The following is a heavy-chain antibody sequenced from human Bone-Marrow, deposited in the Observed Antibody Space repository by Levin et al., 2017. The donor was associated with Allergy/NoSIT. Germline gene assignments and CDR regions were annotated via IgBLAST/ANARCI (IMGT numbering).Heavy chain of an antibody. D-gene: IGHD1-1*01. CDR3: ARTELERRNNWFDP. V-gene: IGHV1-69*13. CDR2: IIPIFGTA. J-gene: IGHJ5*02. Sequence: SVKVSCKASGGTFSSYAISWVRQAPGQGLEWMGGIIPIFGTANYAQKFQGRVTITADESTSTAYMELSSLRSEDTAVYYCARTELERRNNWFDPWGQGTLVTVSS. CDR1: GGTFSSYA.